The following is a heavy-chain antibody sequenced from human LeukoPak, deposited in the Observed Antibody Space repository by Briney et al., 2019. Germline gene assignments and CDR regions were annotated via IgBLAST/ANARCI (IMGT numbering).Heavy chain of an antibody. CDR3: ARGLRYFGWLYES. CDR2: IDTSGST. J-gene: IGHJ5*02. V-gene: IGHV4-61*02. D-gene: IGHD3-9*01. CDR1: GGSISSRSYY. Sequence: PSETLSLTCTLSGGSISSRSYYWSWIRQPAGKGLEWIGRIDTSGSTNFNPSLKSRVTISVDTSKNQFSLRLSSVTAADTAVYYCARGLRYFGWLYESWGQGSLVTVSS.